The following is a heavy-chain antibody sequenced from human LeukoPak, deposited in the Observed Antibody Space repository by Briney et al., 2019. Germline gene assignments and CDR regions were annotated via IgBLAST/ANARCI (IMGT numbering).Heavy chain of an antibody. CDR2: INHSGST. J-gene: IGHJ5*02. CDR1: GGSFSGYY. V-gene: IGHV4-34*01. CDR3: AGGSSKPPRTHNWFDP. Sequence: PSETLSLTCAVYGGSFSGYYWSWIRQPPGKGLEWIGEINHSGSTNYNPSLKSRVTISVDTSKNQFSLKLSSVTAADTAVYYCAGGSSKPPRTHNWFDPWGQGTLVTVSS. D-gene: IGHD1/OR15-1a*01.